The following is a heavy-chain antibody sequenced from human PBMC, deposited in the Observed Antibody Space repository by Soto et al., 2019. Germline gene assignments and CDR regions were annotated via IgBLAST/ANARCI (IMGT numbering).Heavy chain of an antibody. J-gene: IGHJ4*02. Sequence: QVQLVQSGAEVKKPGSSVKVSCKASGGTFSSYAISWVRQAPGQGLEWMGGIIPIFGTANYAQKFQGRVTITADESTSTAYRELSSLRSEDTAVYYCAREGRDGYEIPYFDYWGQGTLVTVSS. V-gene: IGHV1-69*01. D-gene: IGHD5-12*01. CDR1: GGTFSSYA. CDR2: IIPIFGTA. CDR3: AREGRDGYEIPYFDY.